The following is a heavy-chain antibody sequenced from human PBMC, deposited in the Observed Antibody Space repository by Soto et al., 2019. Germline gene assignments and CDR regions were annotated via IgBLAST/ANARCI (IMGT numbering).Heavy chain of an antibody. Sequence: ASVKVSCKASGYTLPSYYMHWVRQAPGQGLERMGIINPSGGSTSYAQKFQGRVTMTRDTSTSTVYMELSSLRSEDTAVYYCAAYYYGSGSYLGVPPHYYMDVWGKGTTVTVSS. CDR2: INPSGGST. D-gene: IGHD3-10*01. V-gene: IGHV1-46*03. CDR3: AAYYYGSGSYLGVPPHYYMDV. CDR1: GYTLPSYY. J-gene: IGHJ6*03.